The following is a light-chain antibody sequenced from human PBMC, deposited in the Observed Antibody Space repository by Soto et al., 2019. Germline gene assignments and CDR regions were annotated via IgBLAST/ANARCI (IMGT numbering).Light chain of an antibody. J-gene: IGLJ3*02. Sequence: QSALTQPASVSGSSGQSITISCTGTNSDVGGYNYVSWYQQHPGKAPKLMIYDVSNRPSGVSSRFSGSKSGNTASLSISGLQAEDEADYYCSSYSSTSTQVFGGGTKLTVL. CDR3: SSYSSTSTQV. V-gene: IGLV2-14*03. CDR2: DVS. CDR1: NSDVGGYNY.